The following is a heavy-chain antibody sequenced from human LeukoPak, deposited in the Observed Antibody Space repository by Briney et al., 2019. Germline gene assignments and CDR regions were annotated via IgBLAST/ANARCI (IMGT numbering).Heavy chain of an antibody. Sequence: SETLSLTCAVSGYSISSGYYWGWIRQPPGKGPEWIGSIYHSGSTYYNPSLKSRVTISVDTSKNQFSLKLSSVTAADTAVYYCARIIGQYCSSTSCPFDPWGQGTLVTVSS. CDR2: IYHSGST. D-gene: IGHD2-2*01. V-gene: IGHV4-38-2*01. J-gene: IGHJ5*02. CDR1: GYSISSGYY. CDR3: ARIIGQYCSSTSCPFDP.